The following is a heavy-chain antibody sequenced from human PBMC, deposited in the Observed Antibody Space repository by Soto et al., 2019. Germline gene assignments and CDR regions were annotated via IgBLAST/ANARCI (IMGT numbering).Heavy chain of an antibody. V-gene: IGHV1-24*01. Sequence: ASVKVSCKVSGYTLTELSMHWVRQAPGKGLEWMGRFDPEDGETIYAQKFQGRITMTGDTSTDTAYMQLSSLRSEDTAVYYCATGLEVPAAIYFDYWGQGTMVTVSS. J-gene: IGHJ4*02. CDR2: FDPEDGET. D-gene: IGHD2-2*01. CDR1: GYTLTELS. CDR3: ATGLEVPAAIYFDY.